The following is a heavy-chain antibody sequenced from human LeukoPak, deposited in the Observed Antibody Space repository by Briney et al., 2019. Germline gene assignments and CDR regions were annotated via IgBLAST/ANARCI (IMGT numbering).Heavy chain of an antibody. CDR2: IYYSGST. CDR1: GGSISSGGYY. CDR3: AISRPTMVRGFDP. J-gene: IGHJ5*02. V-gene: IGHV4-31*03. Sequence: PSETRSLTCTVSGGSISSGGYYWSWICQHPGKGLEWIGYIYYSGSTYYNPSLKSRVTISVDTSKNQFSLKLSSVTAADTAVYYCAISRPTMVRGFDPWGQGTLVTVSS. D-gene: IGHD3-10*01.